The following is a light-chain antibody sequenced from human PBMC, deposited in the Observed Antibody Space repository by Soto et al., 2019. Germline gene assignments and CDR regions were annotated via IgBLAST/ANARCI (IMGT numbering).Light chain of an antibody. CDR2: DAS. J-gene: IGKJ5*01. Sequence: EHVLTQSPATLSLSPGDTATLSCRATQSLRNYLAWYQQKLGQAPRLLIYDASKRATGIPARFSGSGSGTDFNLTISRLETEDFAVYFCQQRSDWPPTVGQGTQLEIK. CDR3: QQRSDWPPT. CDR1: QSLRNY. V-gene: IGKV3-11*01.